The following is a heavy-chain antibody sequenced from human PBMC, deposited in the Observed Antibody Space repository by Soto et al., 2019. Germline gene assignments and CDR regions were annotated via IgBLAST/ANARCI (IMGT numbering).Heavy chain of an antibody. Sequence: ETLSLTGAVYGGSFSGYYWSWIRQPPGKGLEWIGEINHSGSTNYNPSLKSRVTISVDTSKNQFSLKLSSVTAADTAVYYCARGCPQSNQLRLPRSYYYYMHVWGKGTTVTVSS. CDR2: INHSGST. CDR3: ARGCPQSNQLRLPRSYYYYMHV. J-gene: IGHJ6*03. V-gene: IGHV4-34*01. D-gene: IGHD2-2*01. CDR1: GGSFSGYY.